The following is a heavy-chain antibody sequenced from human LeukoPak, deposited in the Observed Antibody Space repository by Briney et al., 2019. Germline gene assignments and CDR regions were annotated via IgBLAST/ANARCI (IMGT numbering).Heavy chain of an antibody. Sequence: ASETLSLTCTVSGGSISSSSYYWGWVRQPPGKGLEWIGSLYYSGSTYYNPSLKSRVTISVDTSKNQFSLKLSSVTAADTAVYYCARQRGGAAAGAWAPFDYWGQGTLVTVSS. V-gene: IGHV4-39*01. CDR1: GGSISSSSYY. J-gene: IGHJ4*02. CDR2: LYYSGST. D-gene: IGHD6-13*01. CDR3: ARQRGGAAAGAWAPFDY.